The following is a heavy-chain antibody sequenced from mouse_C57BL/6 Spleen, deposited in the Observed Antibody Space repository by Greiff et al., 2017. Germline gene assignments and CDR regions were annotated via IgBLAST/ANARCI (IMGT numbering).Heavy chain of an antibody. D-gene: IGHD2-5*01. CDR1: GYSFTGYY. CDR2: INPSTGGT. J-gene: IGHJ3*01. Sequence: VQLQQSGPELVKPGASVKISCKASGYSFTGYYMNWVKQSPEKSLEWIGEINPSTGGTTYNQKFKAKATLTVDKSSSTAYMQLKSLTSEDSAVYYWAREDYSNYDAYWGQGTLVTVSA. CDR3: AREDYSNYDAY. V-gene: IGHV1-42*01.